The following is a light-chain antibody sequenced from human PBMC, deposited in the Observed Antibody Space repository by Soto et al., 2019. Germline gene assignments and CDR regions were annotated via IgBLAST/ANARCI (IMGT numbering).Light chain of an antibody. Sequence: IVLTQSPATLSLSPGERATLSCRAGQSISTYLAWYQQKSGQAPRLLIHDASNRATGTPARFSSSRSGTDCTLNISSLESDYSAVYYCQQCGGWRTFGGGTKVDIK. CDR1: QSISTY. CDR2: DAS. CDR3: QQCGGWRT. V-gene: IGKV3-11*01. J-gene: IGKJ4*01.